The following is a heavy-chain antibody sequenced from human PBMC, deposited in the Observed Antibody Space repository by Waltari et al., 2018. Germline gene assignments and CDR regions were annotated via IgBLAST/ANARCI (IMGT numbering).Heavy chain of an antibody. Sequence: QVQLVQSGAEVKKPGSSVTVACRASGGTLSDDAITWVRQAPGQGLEWMGERLPIFSESNYAQKFQGRVTITTDASTNTAYLELTSLRSEDTAVYFCARGVGDKNFFHYWGQGTLVTVSS. J-gene: IGHJ4*02. V-gene: IGHV1-69*05. CDR2: RLPIFSES. CDR3: ARGVGDKNFFHY. CDR1: GGTLSDDA. D-gene: IGHD3-10*01.